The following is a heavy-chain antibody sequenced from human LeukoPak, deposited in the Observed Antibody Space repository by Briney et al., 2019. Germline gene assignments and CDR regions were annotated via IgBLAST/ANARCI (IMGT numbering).Heavy chain of an antibody. CDR1: GFTFDDYA. J-gene: IGHJ5*02. D-gene: IGHD1-1*01. V-gene: IGHV3-9*01. Sequence: GRSLRLSCAASGFTFDDYAMYWVRQSPGKGLEWVSGISWNSGNIGYADSVKGRFTISRDNAKNSLFLQMNSLRAEDTAVYYCARGVGYMNWFDPWGQGTLVTVSS. CDR3: ARGVGYMNWFDP. CDR2: ISWNSGNI.